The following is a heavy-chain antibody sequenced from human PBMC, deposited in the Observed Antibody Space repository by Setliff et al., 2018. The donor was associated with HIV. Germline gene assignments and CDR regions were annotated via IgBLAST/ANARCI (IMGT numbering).Heavy chain of an antibody. CDR2: LYSGGST. D-gene: IGHD3-16*01. Sequence: GGSLRLSCAASGFTVSSNYMSWVRQAPGKGREWVSVLYSGGSTYYADSVKGRFTISRDDSKNTLYLQMNSLRVEDTAAYYCAKGVKYLDPWGQGILVTVSS. V-gene: IGHV3-53*01. CDR1: GFTVSSNY. CDR3: AKGVKYLDP. J-gene: IGHJ5*02.